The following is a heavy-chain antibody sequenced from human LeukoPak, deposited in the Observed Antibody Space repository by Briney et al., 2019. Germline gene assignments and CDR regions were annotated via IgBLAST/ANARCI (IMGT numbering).Heavy chain of an antibody. D-gene: IGHD2-15*01. V-gene: IGHV1-69*06. CDR2: IIPIFGTA. J-gene: IGHJ4*02. CDR3: ARADYCSGGSCYSGNFDY. CDR1: GGTFSSYA. Sequence: SVKVSCKASGGTFSSYAISWVRQAPGQGLEWMGGIIPIFGTANYAQKFQGRVTITADKSTSTAYMELSSLRSEDTAVYYCARADYCSGGSCYSGNFDYWGQGTLVTVSS.